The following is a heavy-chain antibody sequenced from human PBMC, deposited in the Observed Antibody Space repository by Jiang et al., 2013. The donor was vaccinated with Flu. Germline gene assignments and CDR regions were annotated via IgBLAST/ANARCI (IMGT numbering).Heavy chain of an antibody. CDR2: MNPNSGNT. D-gene: IGHD5-12*01. V-gene: IGHV1-8*01. Sequence: GAEVKKPGASVKVSCKASGYTFTSYDINWVRQATGQGLEWMGWMNPNSGNTGYAQKFQGRVTMTRNTSISTAYMELSSLRSEDTAVYYCAREGGVATIKNGHYYYYGMDVWGQGTTVTVSS. CDR1: GYTFTSYD. CDR3: AREGGVATIKNGHYYYYGMDV. J-gene: IGHJ6*02.